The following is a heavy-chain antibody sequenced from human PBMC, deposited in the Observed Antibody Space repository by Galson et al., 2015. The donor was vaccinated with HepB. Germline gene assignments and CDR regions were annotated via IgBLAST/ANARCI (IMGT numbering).Heavy chain of an antibody. D-gene: IGHD6-19*01. CDR1: GDSVSSNSAA. CDR3: ARDHYGSGLFDY. V-gene: IGHV6-1*01. CDR2: IYYRSKWFN. J-gene: IGHJ4*02. Sequence: CAISGDSVSSNSAAWNWIRQSPSRGLEWLGRIYYRSKWFNDSAVSMKSRITINPDTSKNQFSLQVSSMTPEDTAVYYCARDHYGSGLFDYWGQGTLVTVSS.